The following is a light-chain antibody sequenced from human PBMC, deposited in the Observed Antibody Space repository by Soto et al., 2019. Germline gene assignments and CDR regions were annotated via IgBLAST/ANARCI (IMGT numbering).Light chain of an antibody. CDR3: AAWDDSLNIYV. CDR1: GSNIGIRS. Sequence: QSVLTQPPSASGTPGQSVTISCSGSGSNIGIRSANWYQQFPGAAPKLLINTKNQRPSGVPDRFSGSKSGTSASLAISGLQSEDEADYFCAAWDDSLNIYVFGTGTQLTVL. CDR2: TKN. V-gene: IGLV1-44*01. J-gene: IGLJ1*01.